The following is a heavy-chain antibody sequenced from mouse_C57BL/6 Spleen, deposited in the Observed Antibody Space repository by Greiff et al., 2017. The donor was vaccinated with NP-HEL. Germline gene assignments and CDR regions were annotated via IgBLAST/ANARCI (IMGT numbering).Heavy chain of an antibody. J-gene: IGHJ2*01. CDR3: ARGGDYGNLFDY. D-gene: IGHD2-1*01. Sequence: VQRVESGPELVKPGASVKISCKASGYAFSSSWMNWVKQRPGKGLEWIGRIYPGDGDTNYNGKFKGKATLTADKSSSTAYMQLSSLTSEDSAVYFCARGGDYGNLFDYWGQGTTLTVSS. V-gene: IGHV1-82*01. CDR2: IYPGDGDT. CDR1: GYAFSSSW.